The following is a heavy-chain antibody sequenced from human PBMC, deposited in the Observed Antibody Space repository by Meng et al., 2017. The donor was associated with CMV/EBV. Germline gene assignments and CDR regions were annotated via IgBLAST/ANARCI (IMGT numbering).Heavy chain of an antibody. CDR3: ASPTTVTTSQCSDYYYGMDV. J-gene: IGHJ6*02. D-gene: IGHD4-11*01. CDR2: ISSSGSTI. V-gene: IGHV3-48*03. Sequence: GESLKISCAASGFTFSSYEMNWVRQAPGKGLEWVSYISSSGSTIYYADSVKGRFTISRDNAKNSLYLQMNSLRAEDTAVYYCASPTTVTTSQCSDYYYGMDVWGQGTTVTVSS. CDR1: GFTFSSYE.